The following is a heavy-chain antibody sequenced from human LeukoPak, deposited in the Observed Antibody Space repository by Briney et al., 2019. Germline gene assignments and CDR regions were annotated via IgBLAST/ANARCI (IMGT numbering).Heavy chain of an antibody. Sequence: PGGSLRLSCAASGFTFSSYGMSWVRQAPGKGLEWVSAISGSGGSTYYADSVKGRFTISRDNSKNTLYLQMNSLRAEDTAVYYCAKRLYSGYDFDTFDYWGQGTLVTVSS. CDR3: AKRLYSGYDFDTFDY. CDR1: GFTFSSYG. J-gene: IGHJ4*02. V-gene: IGHV3-23*01. CDR2: ISGSGGST. D-gene: IGHD5-12*01.